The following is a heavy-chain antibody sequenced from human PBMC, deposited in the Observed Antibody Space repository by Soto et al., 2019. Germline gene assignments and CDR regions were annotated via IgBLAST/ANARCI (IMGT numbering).Heavy chain of an antibody. Sequence: SETLSLTCTVSGGSISSGGYYWSWIRQHPGKGLEWIGYIYYSGSTYYNPSLKSRVTISVDTSKNQFSLKLSSVTAADTAVYYCARDRVVARPYYYYMDVWGKGTTVTVSS. D-gene: IGHD6-6*01. J-gene: IGHJ6*03. CDR3: ARDRVVARPYYYYMDV. CDR1: GGSISSGGYY. V-gene: IGHV4-31*03. CDR2: IYYSGST.